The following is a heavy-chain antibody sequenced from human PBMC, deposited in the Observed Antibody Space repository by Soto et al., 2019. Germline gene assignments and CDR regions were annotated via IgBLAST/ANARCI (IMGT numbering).Heavy chain of an antibody. D-gene: IGHD1-1*01. CDR1: GFTFNNYW. J-gene: IGHJ3*02. CDR3: ARDPPGTGIAFDM. CDR2: IKHSGSEK. Sequence: EVQLVESGGDLVQPGGSLRLSCAASGFTFNNYWMSWVRQAPGKGLEWVANIKHSGSEKYYVDSVKGRFTISRDNAKNSLYLQMNSLRAKDTAVYYCARDPPGTGIAFDMWGQGTVVTVSS. V-gene: IGHV3-7*01.